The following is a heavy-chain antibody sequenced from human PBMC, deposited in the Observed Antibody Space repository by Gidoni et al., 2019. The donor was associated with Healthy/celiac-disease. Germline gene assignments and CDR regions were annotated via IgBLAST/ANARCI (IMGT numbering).Heavy chain of an antibody. CDR3: ARGITGTTEGPYYFDY. D-gene: IGHD1-7*01. CDR1: GGSICSCNS. CDR2: IYHSGST. Sequence: QVQLQASGPGLVKPSGTLSLTCAVPGGSICSCNSWSWVRQPPGKGLEWIGEIYHSGSTNYNPSLKSRVTISVDKSKNQFSLKLSSVTAADTAVYYCARGITGTTEGPYYFDYWGQGTLVTVSS. V-gene: IGHV4-4*02. J-gene: IGHJ4*02.